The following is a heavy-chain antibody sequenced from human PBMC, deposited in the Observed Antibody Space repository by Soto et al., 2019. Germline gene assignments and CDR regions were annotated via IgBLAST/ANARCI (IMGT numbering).Heavy chain of an antibody. Sequence: QVQLLQSGAEVKKPGASVKVSCKASGYWFTTYGITWVRLAPGQGLEWLGGISTYNGNTDYAQNLQDRVTMTTETSTSTAYMEVTSLTSDDTAVYYCARGLGTNGLDVWGQGTTVTVSS. CDR3: ARGLGTNGLDV. CDR1: GYWFTTYG. CDR2: ISTYNGNT. V-gene: IGHV1-18*04. D-gene: IGHD7-27*01. J-gene: IGHJ6*02.